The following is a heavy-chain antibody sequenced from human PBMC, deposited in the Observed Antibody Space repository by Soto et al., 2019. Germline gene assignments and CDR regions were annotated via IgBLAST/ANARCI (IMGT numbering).Heavy chain of an antibody. D-gene: IGHD6-19*01. CDR3: ARGIAVAGKGCWFDP. Sequence: SETLSLTCAVYGGSFSGYYWSWIRQPPGKGLEWIGEINHNGSTNYNPSLKSRVTISVDTSKNQFSLKLSSVTAADTAVYYCARGIAVAGKGCWFDPWGQGTLVTVSS. CDR2: INHNGST. J-gene: IGHJ5*02. CDR1: GGSFSGYY. V-gene: IGHV4-34*01.